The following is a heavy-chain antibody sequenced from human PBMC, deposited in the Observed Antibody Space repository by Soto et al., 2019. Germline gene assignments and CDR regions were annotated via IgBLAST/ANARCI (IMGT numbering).Heavy chain of an antibody. CDR1: GFSFVNYA. CDR2: LSGSGTST. Sequence: GGSLRLSCAASGFSFVNYAMNWVRQAPGKGLEWVSGLSGSGTSTYYADSVKGRFTISRDNSRDTLFLQMNSLTADDTAVYYCAKATTNGGWFNPFDSWGQGALVTSPQ. CDR3: AKATTNGGWFNPFDS. D-gene: IGHD6-19*01. J-gene: IGHJ4*02. V-gene: IGHV3-23*01.